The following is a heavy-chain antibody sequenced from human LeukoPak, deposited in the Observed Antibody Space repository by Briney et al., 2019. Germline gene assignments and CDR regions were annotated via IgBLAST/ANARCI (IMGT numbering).Heavy chain of an antibody. CDR2: IGSKAYGGTT. CDR3: IRGEYYYDSSGYYSDPFYFDY. CDR1: GFTFSDYA. J-gene: IGHJ4*02. D-gene: IGHD3-22*01. Sequence: GGSLRLSCTASGFTFSDYAMSWFRQAPGKGLEWVGSIGSKAYGGTTEYAASVKGRFTISRDDSKSIAYLQMNSLKTEDTAVYYCIRGEYYYDSSGYYSDPFYFDYWGQGTLVTVSS. V-gene: IGHV3-49*03.